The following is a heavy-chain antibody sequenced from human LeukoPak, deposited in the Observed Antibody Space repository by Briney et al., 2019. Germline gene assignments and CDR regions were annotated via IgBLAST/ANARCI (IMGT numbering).Heavy chain of an antibody. Sequence: SETLSLTCTVSADSITSYYWSWIRQPPGKGLEWIGYIYYSGSTSNNPSLQSRVTISIDTSKNQISLKLSSVTAADTAAYYCARPLGNGYSYWYFDLWGRGTLVTVSS. V-gene: IGHV4-59*01. D-gene: IGHD3-22*01. CDR2: IYYSGST. J-gene: IGHJ2*01. CDR1: ADSITSYY. CDR3: ARPLGNGYSYWYFDL.